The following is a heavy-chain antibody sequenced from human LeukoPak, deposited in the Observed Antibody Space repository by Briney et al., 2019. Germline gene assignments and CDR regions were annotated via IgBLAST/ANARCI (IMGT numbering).Heavy chain of an antibody. CDR1: GFTFSSYG. D-gene: IGHD3-10*01. Sequence: GGSLRLSCAASGFTFSSYGMHWVRQAPGKGLEWVSAISGSGGSTYYADSVQGRFAISRDNSRNTLYLQMNSLTAEDTAVYYCAKSPSTRGLSDWGQGTLVTVSS. CDR2: ISGSGGST. J-gene: IGHJ4*02. V-gene: IGHV3-23*01. CDR3: AKSPSTRGLSD.